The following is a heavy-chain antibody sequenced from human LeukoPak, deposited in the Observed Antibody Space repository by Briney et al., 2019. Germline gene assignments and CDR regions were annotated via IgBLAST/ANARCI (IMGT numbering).Heavy chain of an antibody. Sequence: SGGSLRLSCAASGFTFSDYSLHWVRQAPGKGLEWVAFISYDGSNKYYGDSVKGRFTISRDNAKNSLYLQMNSLRAEDTAVYYCATANWNQDYWGQGTLVTVSS. CDR3: ATANWNQDY. V-gene: IGHV3-30-3*01. D-gene: IGHD1-1*01. CDR2: ISYDGSNK. J-gene: IGHJ4*02. CDR1: GFTFSDYS.